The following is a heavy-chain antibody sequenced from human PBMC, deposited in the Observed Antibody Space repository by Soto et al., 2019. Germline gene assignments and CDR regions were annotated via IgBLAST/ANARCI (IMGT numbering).Heavy chain of an antibody. CDR1: GLTFSSYG. V-gene: IGHV3-30*18. CDR2: ISYDGSNK. CDR3: AKGIDSSSCPLYF. J-gene: IGHJ4*02. Sequence: GGSLRLSCAASGLTFSSYGMHWVRQAPGKGLEWVAVISYDGSNKYYADSVKGRFTISRDNSKNTLYLQMNSLRAEDTAVYYCAKGIDSSSCPLYFWGQGTLLTVSS. D-gene: IGHD6-13*01.